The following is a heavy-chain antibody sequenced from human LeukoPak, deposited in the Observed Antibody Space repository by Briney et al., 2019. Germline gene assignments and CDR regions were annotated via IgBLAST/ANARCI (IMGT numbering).Heavy chain of an antibody. V-gene: IGHV4-59*01. J-gene: IGHJ4*02. D-gene: IGHD3-10*01. CDR3: ARRTGSYFGQFDS. Sequence: SETLSLTCTVSGGSINSYYWGWIRQPPGKGLEWIGYIYYSGSANYNPSLKSRITISVDTSKNKFSLRLRSVTAADTAIYYCARRTGSYFGQFDSWGQGTLVTVSS. CDR2: IYYSGSA. CDR1: GGSINSYY.